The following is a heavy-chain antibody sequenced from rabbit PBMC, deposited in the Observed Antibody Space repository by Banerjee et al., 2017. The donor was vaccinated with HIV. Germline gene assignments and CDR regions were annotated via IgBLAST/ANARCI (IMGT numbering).Heavy chain of an antibody. CDR2: IDAGSSDNT. CDR3: ARDLAAVIGWNFGL. J-gene: IGHJ3*01. CDR1: GIDFYSYYY. D-gene: IGHD1-1*01. Sequence: QSLEESGGGLVQPEGSLTLTCKASGIDFYSYYYMCWVRQAPGKGLEWIACIDAGSSDNTYYATWVDGRFSISKTSSTTVTLQMTSLTAADTATYFCARDLAAVIGWNFGLWGQGTLVTVS. V-gene: IGHV1S40*01.